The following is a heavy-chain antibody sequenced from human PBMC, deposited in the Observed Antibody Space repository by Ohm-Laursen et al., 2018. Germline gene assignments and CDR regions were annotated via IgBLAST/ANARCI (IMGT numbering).Heavy chain of an antibody. CDR1: GFTFSSYG. CDR3: AKGARGSSGWIDY. Sequence: SSLRLSCAASGFTFSSYGMHWVRQAPGKGLEWVAVISYDGSNKYYADSVKGRFTISRDNSKNTLYLQMNSLRAEDTAVYYCAKGARGSSGWIDYWGQGTLVTVSS. D-gene: IGHD6-19*01. J-gene: IGHJ4*02. CDR2: ISYDGSNK. V-gene: IGHV3-30*18.